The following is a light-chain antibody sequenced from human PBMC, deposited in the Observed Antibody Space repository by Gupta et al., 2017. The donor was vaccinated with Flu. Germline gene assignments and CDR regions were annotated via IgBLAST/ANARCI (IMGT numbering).Light chain of an antibody. J-gene: IGKJ3*01. CDR3: MQALQTPFT. Sequence: DIVMTQSPLSLPVTPGEPASISCRSSQSLLHSNGYKYLDWYLQKPGQPPQLLIYLGSNRASGVPDMFSGSGSGTDFTLKISRVEAEDVGVYYCMQALQTPFTFGPGTKVDIK. CDR1: QSLLHSNGYKY. CDR2: LGS. V-gene: IGKV2-28*01.